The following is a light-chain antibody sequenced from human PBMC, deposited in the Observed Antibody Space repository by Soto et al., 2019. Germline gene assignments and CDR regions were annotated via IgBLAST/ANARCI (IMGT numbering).Light chain of an antibody. CDR1: QRISDT. CDR3: QQYNNWPWT. Sequence: EIVMRQSPVTLSVSPGGRATLSCRASQRISDTLAWYQQKPGQAPRLLIHGASTRAPGFPARFSGSGSGTDFTLTISSLQSEDFAVYYCQQYNNWPWTFGQGTKVDIK. V-gene: IGKV3-15*01. J-gene: IGKJ1*01. CDR2: GAS.